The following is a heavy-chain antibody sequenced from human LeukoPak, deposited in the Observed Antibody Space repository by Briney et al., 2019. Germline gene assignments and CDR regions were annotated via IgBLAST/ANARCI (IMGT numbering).Heavy chain of an antibody. CDR1: GYTFTDYY. J-gene: IGHJ4*02. CDR2: INPNSGGT. V-gene: IGHV1-2*02. D-gene: IGHD2-21*01. Sequence: GASVKVSCKASGYTFTDYYTHWVRQAPGQGLEWMGWINPNSGGTNYAQKFQGRVTMTRDTSISTAYMELSRLRSDDTAVYYCASIKYGGLFGDFDYWGQGTLVTVSS. CDR3: ASIKYGGLFGDFDY.